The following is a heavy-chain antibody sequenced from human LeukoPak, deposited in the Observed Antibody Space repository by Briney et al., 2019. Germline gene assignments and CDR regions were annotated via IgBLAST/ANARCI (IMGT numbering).Heavy chain of an antibody. Sequence: ASVKVSCKASGGTFSSYAISWVRQAPGQGLEWMGGIIPILGIANYAQKFQGRVTITADKSTSTAYMELSSLRSEDTAVYYCAREEYYYDSSGFAFHFDYWGQGTLVTVSS. CDR3: AREEYYYDSSGFAFHFDY. CDR2: IIPILGIA. V-gene: IGHV1-69*04. J-gene: IGHJ4*02. D-gene: IGHD3-22*01. CDR1: GGTFSSYA.